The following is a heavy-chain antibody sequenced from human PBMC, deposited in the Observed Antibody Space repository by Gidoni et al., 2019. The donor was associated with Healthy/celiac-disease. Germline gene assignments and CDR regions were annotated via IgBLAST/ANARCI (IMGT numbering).Heavy chain of an antibody. CDR3: AKEGALGVVVPAAMSGLNWFDP. J-gene: IGHJ5*02. CDR1: GFTFSSYA. V-gene: IGHV3-23*01. Sequence: EVQLLESGGGLVQPGGSLRLSCAASGFTFSSYAMSWVRQAPGKGLEWVSAISGSGGSTYYADSVKGRFTISRDNSKNTLYLQMNSLRAEDTAVYYCAKEGALGVVVPAAMSGLNWFDPWGQGTLVTVSS. D-gene: IGHD2-2*01. CDR2: ISGSGGST.